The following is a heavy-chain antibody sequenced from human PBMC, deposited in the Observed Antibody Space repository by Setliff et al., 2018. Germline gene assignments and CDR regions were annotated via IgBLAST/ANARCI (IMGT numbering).Heavy chain of an antibody. CDR3: VREGVDTRSSTDYRYYMDV. CDR2: TIPVFGTT. D-gene: IGHD5-18*01. CDR1: GGTFRNYG. J-gene: IGHJ6*03. Sequence: SVKVSCKASGGTFRNYGISWVRQAPGQGLEWMGGTIPVFGTTDYSQKFQGRVTTITDESTSTAFMQLSSRKSEDTAVYYCVREGVDTRSSTDYRYYMDVWGKGTTVTVSS. V-gene: IGHV1-69*05.